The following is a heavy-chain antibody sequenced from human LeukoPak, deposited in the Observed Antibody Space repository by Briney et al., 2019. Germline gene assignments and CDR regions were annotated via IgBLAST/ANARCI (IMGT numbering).Heavy chain of an antibody. CDR2: ISGSGGRT. D-gene: IGHD3-9*01. V-gene: IGHV3-23*01. Sequence: GGSLRLSCAASGFTVSSNYMSWVRQAPGKGLEWVSAISGSGGRTYYADSVKGRFTISRDNSKNTLYLQMSSLRTEDTAVYFCANGRDILTGYLTYYFDYWGQGTLVTVSS. CDR3: ANGRDILTGYLTYYFDY. J-gene: IGHJ4*02. CDR1: GFTVSSNY.